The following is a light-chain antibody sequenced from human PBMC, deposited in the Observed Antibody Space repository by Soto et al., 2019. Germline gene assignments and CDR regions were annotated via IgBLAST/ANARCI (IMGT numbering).Light chain of an antibody. V-gene: IGLV2-11*01. J-gene: IGLJ2*01. CDR2: DVS. Sequence: QSALTQPRSVSGSPGQSVTISCTGTSSDVGGYNYVSLYQQHPGKAPKLMIYDVSKRPSGVPDRFSGSKSGNTASLTISGLQAEDEADYYCCSYAGSYTLGVFGEGTKLTVL. CDR1: SSDVGGYNY. CDR3: CSYAGSYTLGV.